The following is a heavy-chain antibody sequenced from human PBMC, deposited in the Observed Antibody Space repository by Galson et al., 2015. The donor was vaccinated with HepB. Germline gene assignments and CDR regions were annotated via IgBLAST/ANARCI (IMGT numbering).Heavy chain of an antibody. J-gene: IGHJ4*02. CDR1: GLSTHNYG. Sequence: CAASGLSTHNYGVSWVRQAPGKGLEWVSTISGSRGNTYYADSVKGRFTISRDSSKDTVYLQMNSLRADDTAVYYCAKDYGDYWRGFYFDSWGRGTLVTVS. V-gene: IGHV3-23*01. CDR3: AKDYGDYWRGFYFDS. CDR2: ISGSRGNT. D-gene: IGHD4-17*01.